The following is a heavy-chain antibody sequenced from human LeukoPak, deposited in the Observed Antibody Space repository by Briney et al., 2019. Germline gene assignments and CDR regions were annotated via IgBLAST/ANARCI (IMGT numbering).Heavy chain of an antibody. CDR3: SRENGAFSPFGY. J-gene: IGHJ4*02. CDR2: VSLSGLT. V-gene: IGHV4-4*02. CDR1: GGSITSTNW. Sequence: SETLSLTCGVSGGSITSTNWWSWVRQPPGQGLEWIGEVSLSGLTNYNPSLSSRAIMALDTSKNHLSLHLTSVTAADTAVYYCSRENGAFSPFGYWGQGSLVTVLS. D-gene: IGHD2-8*01.